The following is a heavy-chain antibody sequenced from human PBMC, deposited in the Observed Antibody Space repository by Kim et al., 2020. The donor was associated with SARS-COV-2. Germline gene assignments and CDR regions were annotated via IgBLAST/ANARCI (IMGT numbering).Heavy chain of an antibody. CDR1: TFTFSAYA. D-gene: IGHD3-3*01. CDR3: AKCPGVDFWGGSHYLQN. CDR2: ISGNGGST. J-gene: IGHJ1*01. V-gene: IGHV3-23*01. Sequence: GGSLRLSCAASTFTFSAYAMAWVRQAPGKGTEWVSAISGNGGSTYYADSVKGRFTVSRDNSKNTLYLQMNSLRAEDTAVFFCAKCPGVDFWGGSHYLQNWGQGNQVPVSS.